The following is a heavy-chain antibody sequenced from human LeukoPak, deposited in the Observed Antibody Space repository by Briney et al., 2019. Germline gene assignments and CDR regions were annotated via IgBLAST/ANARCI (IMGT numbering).Heavy chain of an antibody. Sequence: GGSLRLSCAASGFTFSSYGMHWVRQAPGKGLEWVAVISYDGSNKYYADSVKGRFTISRDNSKNTLYLQMSSLRAEDAAVYYCAKSYFDSSGHTFDYWGQGTLVTVSS. CDR3: AKSYFDSSGHTFDY. CDR2: ISYDGSNK. V-gene: IGHV3-30*18. CDR1: GFTFSSYG. D-gene: IGHD3-22*01. J-gene: IGHJ4*02.